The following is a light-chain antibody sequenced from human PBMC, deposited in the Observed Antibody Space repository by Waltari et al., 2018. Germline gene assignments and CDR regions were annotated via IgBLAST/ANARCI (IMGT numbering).Light chain of an antibody. Sequence: DIVLTQSPDSLAVSLGERATIDCWSSQSLFFGASGKNYLAWYQQKPGQPPKVLIYWASTREAGVPQRFSAGRSGALFTLTVDSLSAEDVAVYYCQQYSGSPFTFGQGTRLGI. CDR2: WAS. CDR1: QSLFFGASGKNY. CDR3: QQYSGSPFT. J-gene: IGKJ5*01. V-gene: IGKV4-1*01.